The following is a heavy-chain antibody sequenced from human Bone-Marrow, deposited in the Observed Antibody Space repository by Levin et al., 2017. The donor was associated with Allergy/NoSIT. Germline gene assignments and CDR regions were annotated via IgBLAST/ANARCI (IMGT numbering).Heavy chain of an antibody. D-gene: IGHD1-26*01. CDR1: GFTSGLYA. CDR3: ARGMGLLGYDFYGWDV. CDR2: ISGDGGST. J-gene: IGHJ6*02. V-gene: IGHV3-23*01. Sequence: PGGSLRLSCAASGFTSGLYALSWVRQAPGKGLEWVSVISGDGGSTYSSDSVKDRFIISRDNFKNTLYLQMNNLRVEDTALYYCARGMGLLGYDFYGWDVWGQGTTVTVSS.